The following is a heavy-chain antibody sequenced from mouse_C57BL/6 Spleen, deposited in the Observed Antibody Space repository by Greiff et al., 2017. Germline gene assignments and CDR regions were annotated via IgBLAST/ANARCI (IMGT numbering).Heavy chain of an antibody. Sequence: QVQLQQPGAELVRPGSSVKLSCKASGYTFTSYWMHWVKQRPIQGLEWIGNIDPSDSETHYNQKFKDKATLTVDKSSSTAYMQLSSLTSEDSAVYYCAREADSTTTVVATDYFDYWGQGTTLTVSS. V-gene: IGHV1-52*01. CDR3: AREADSTTTVVATDYFDY. J-gene: IGHJ2*01. CDR1: GYTFTSYW. CDR2: IDPSDSET. D-gene: IGHD1-1*01.